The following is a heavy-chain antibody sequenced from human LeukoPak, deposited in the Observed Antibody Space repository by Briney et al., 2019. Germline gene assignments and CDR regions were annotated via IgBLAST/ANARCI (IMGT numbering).Heavy chain of an antibody. CDR2: ISSSSSYI. V-gene: IGHV3-21*04. Sequence: GGSLRLSCAASGFTFSSYSMNWVRQAPGKGLEWVSSISSSSSYIYYADSVKGRFTISRDNAKNSLYLQMNSLRADDTAIYYCAKDEAAGTPNFFDSWGQGTLVTVSS. J-gene: IGHJ4*02. CDR1: GFTFSSYS. CDR3: AKDEAAGTPNFFDS. D-gene: IGHD6-13*01.